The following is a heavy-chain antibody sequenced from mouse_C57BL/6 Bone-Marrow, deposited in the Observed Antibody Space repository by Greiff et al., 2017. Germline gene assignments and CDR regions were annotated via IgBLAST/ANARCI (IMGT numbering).Heavy chain of an antibody. J-gene: IGHJ1*03. V-gene: IGHV1-19*01. D-gene: IGHD2-14*01. Sequence: EVQLVESGPVLVKPGASVKMSCKASGYTFTDYYMNWVKQSHGKSLEWIGVINPYNGGTSYNQKFKGKATLTVDKSSSTAYMELNSLTSEDSAVYYCAREEVHPSFDVWGTGTTVTVSS. CDR1: GYTFTDYY. CDR2: INPYNGGT. CDR3: AREEVHPSFDV.